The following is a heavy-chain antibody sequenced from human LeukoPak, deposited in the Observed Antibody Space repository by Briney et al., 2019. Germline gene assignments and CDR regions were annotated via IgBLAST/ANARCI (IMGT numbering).Heavy chain of an antibody. V-gene: IGHV1-18*01. CDR3: ARCILATCRYLPSFDF. Sequence: ASVKVSCKASGYTFTGYGISWVRQAPGQGLEWMGWITTYNGNTNFAQKVQGRVTMTTDTSTSTAYVELRSLRSDDTAVYYCARCILATCRYLPSFDFWGQGTLVTVSS. J-gene: IGHJ4*02. CDR2: ITTYNGNT. D-gene: IGHD3-3*02. CDR1: GYTFTGYG.